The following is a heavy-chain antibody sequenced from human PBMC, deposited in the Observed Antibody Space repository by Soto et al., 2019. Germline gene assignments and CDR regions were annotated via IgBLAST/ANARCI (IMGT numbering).Heavy chain of an antibody. CDR3: ARHPVSGDYAGFVV. D-gene: IGHD4-17*01. J-gene: IGHJ6*02. Sequence: PGESLKISCKGSGYSFTTYWIGWVRQMAGKALEWMGIIYLGDSDTRYTPSFQGQVTISADKSISTAFLQWSSLKASDTAMYYCARHPVSGDYAGFVVWGQGTTVTVSS. V-gene: IGHV5-51*01. CDR1: GYSFTTYW. CDR2: IYLGDSDT.